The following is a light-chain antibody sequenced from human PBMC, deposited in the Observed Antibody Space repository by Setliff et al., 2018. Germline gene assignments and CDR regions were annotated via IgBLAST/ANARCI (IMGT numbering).Light chain of an antibody. CDR1: SNDVGAYNY. Sequence: QSVLTQPPSASGSPGQSLTISCTGTSNDVGAYNYVSWYQQHPGKAPKLMIYEVTKRPSGVPDRFSDSKSGNTASLTVSGLQGEDEADYYCSSYASSINPYVFGTGTKVTV. CDR3: SSYASSINPYV. CDR2: EVT. J-gene: IGLJ1*01. V-gene: IGLV2-8*01.